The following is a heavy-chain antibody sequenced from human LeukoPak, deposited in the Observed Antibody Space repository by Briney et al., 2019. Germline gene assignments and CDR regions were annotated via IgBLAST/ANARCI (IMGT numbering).Heavy chain of an antibody. J-gene: IGHJ3*02. CDR3: AKVRGSSSSWYGGAFDI. V-gene: IGHV3-30*18. D-gene: IGHD6-13*01. CDR1: GFTFSSYG. Sequence: GGSLRLSCAASGFTFSSYGMHWVRQAPGKGLEWVAVISYDGSNKYYADSVKGRFTISRDNSKNTLYLQMNSLRAEDTAVYYCAKVRGSSSSWYGGAFDIWGQGTMVTVSS. CDR2: ISYDGSNK.